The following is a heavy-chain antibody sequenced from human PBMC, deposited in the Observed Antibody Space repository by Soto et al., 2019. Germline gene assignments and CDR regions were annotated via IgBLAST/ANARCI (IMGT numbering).Heavy chain of an antibody. D-gene: IGHD2-15*01. Sequence: EVQLVESGGGLVKPGGSLRLSCAASGFTFSSYSMNWVRQAPGKGLEWVSSISSSSSYIYYADSVKGRFTISRDNAKNSLYLQMNSLRAEDTAVYYCARDLRCSGGSCYLDLGYYFDYWGQGTLVTVSS. CDR2: ISSSSSYI. CDR3: ARDLRCSGGSCYLDLGYYFDY. V-gene: IGHV3-21*01. CDR1: GFTFSSYS. J-gene: IGHJ4*02.